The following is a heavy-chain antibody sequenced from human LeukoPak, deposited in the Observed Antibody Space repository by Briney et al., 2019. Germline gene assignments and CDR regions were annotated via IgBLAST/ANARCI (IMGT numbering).Heavy chain of an antibody. Sequence: GGSLRLSCAASGFTFTKYWMTWVRQAPGKGLEWVANIKQDGSEKFYVDSVKGRFTISRDNAKNSLDLQINSLGAEDTAVYYCARGLDCRSTSCYLDDWGQGTLVTVSS. CDR1: GFTFTKYW. CDR2: IKQDGSEK. J-gene: IGHJ4*02. CDR3: ARGLDCRSTSCYLDD. D-gene: IGHD2-2*01. V-gene: IGHV3-7*01.